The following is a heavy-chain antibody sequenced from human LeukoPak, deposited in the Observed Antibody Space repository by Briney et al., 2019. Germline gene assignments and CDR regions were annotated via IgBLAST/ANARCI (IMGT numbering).Heavy chain of an antibody. V-gene: IGHV4-59*01. J-gene: IGHJ4*02. D-gene: IGHD5-24*01. CDR1: GDPMTSYY. Sequence: SETLSLTCTVSGDPMTSYYWSWIRQPPGKGLECIGYVFSSGSANYNPSLKSRATISVDTSKNQFSLKLNSVTAADTAVYYCAGGPTIVKYYFGFWGQGTLVTVSS. CDR2: VFSSGSA. CDR3: AGGPTIVKYYFGF.